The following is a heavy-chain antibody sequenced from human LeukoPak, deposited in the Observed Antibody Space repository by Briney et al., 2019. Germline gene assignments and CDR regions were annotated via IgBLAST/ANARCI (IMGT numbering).Heavy chain of an antibody. V-gene: IGHV3-30*02. D-gene: IGHD4-23*01. CDR3: AKGDDYGANTRLPKYNWFDP. CDR1: GFTFTTCA. J-gene: IGHJ5*02. CDR2: IRYDGNNK. Sequence: GGSLRLSCAASGFTFTTCAMHWVRQAPGKGLEWVAYIRYDGNNKNYADSVKGRFTISRDNAKGMLYLQMNSLRHEDTAVYYCAKGDDYGANTRLPKYNWFDPWGQGTLVTVSS.